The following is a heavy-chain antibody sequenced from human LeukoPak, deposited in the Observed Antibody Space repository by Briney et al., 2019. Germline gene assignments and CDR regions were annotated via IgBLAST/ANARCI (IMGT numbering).Heavy chain of an antibody. CDR2: INSDGSEG. D-gene: IGHD6-6*01. CDR3: ARSSYSSSSSV. V-gene: IGHV3-7*03. Sequence: GGSLRLSCAVSGFTFSGFWMSWSRQAPGKGLEWVASINSDGSEGYYADVVKGRFTISRDNAKNSLYLQINSLRAEDTAVYFCARSSYSSSSSVWGQGTMVTVSS. CDR1: GFTFSGFW. J-gene: IGHJ3*01.